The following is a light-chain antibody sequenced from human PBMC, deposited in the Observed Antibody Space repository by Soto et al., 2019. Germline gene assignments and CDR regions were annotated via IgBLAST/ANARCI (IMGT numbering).Light chain of an antibody. CDR1: SSNIGTKT. J-gene: IGLJ3*02. CDR3: AAWDDSLKGVV. CDR2: NTY. Sequence: QSVLTQPPAASGTPGQRVTISCSGSSSNIGTKTVNWYQQFPGTAPKFLIYNTYQRPSGVPDRFSGSKSGTSASLAISDLQSEDEADYYCAAWDDSLKGVVFGGGTKVTVL. V-gene: IGLV1-44*01.